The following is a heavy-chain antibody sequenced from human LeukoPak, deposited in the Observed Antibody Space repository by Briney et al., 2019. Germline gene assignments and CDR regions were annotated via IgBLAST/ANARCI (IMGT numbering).Heavy chain of an antibody. CDR2: ISWNSGSI. D-gene: IGHD5-24*01. CDR1: GFTFGDYA. CDR3: AKDPSGYNSPGGFDY. J-gene: IGHJ4*02. V-gene: IGHV3-9*01. Sequence: GRSLRLSCAASGFTFGDYAMHWVRQAPGKGLEWVSGISWNSGSIGYADSVKGRFTISRDNAKNSLYLQMNSLRAEDTALYYCAKDPSGYNSPGGFDYWGQGTLVTVSS.